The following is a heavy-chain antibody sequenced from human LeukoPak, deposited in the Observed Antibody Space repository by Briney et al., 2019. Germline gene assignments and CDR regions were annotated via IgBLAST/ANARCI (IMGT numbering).Heavy chain of an antibody. V-gene: IGHV4-39*01. J-gene: IGHJ4*02. CDR3: ARLGWVVGPDY. Sequence: SETLSLTCTVSGGSISSSSSYWGWIRQPPGTGLEWIGNIYYSGSTYYNPSLKSRVTLSVDTSKNQFSLKLSSVTAADTAVYYCARLGWVVGPDYWGQGTLVTVSS. CDR2: IYYSGST. D-gene: IGHD6-19*01. CDR1: GGSISSSSSY.